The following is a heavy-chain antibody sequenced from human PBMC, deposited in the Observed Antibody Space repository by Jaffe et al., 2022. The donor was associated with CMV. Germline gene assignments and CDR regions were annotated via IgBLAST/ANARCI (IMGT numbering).Heavy chain of an antibody. J-gene: IGHJ5*02. D-gene: IGHD1-26*01. CDR3: ARVDSGSYPGSNWFDP. CDR1: GFTFSSYS. V-gene: IGHV3-21*01. Sequence: EVQLVESGGGLVKPGGSLRLSCAASGFTFSSYSMNWVRQAPGKGLEWVSSISSSSSYIYYADSVKGRFTISRDNAKNSLYLQMNSLRAEDTAVYYCARVDSGSYPGSNWFDPWGQGTLVTVSS. CDR2: ISSSSSYI.